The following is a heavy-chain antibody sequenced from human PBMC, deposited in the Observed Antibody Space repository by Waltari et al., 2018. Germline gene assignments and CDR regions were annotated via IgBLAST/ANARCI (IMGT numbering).Heavy chain of an antibody. D-gene: IGHD4-17*01. J-gene: IGHJ3*02. CDR1: GDSISSGAYY. CDR3: ARGPRRWILLKEDGFDI. Sequence: QVQLQESGPRLVKPSETLSLNCSVSGDSISSGAYYWSWIRQHPGKGLEWIGYIYFNGDTFYNPSLKSRVVLSVDSSRNQFSLELKSVTAADTAVYYCARGPRRWILLKEDGFDIWGQGTLVSVSS. CDR2: IYFNGDT. V-gene: IGHV4-31*03.